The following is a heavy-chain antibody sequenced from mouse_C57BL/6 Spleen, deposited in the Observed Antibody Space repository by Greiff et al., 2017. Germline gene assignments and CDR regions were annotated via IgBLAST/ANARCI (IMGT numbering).Heavy chain of an antibody. Sequence: VKLVESGAELARPGASVKMSCKASGYTFTSYTMHWVKQRPGQGLEWIGYINPSSGYTKYNQKFKDKATLTADKSSSTAYMQLSSLTSEDSAVYYCATTTVVPSWFAYWGQGTLVTVSA. V-gene: IGHV1-4*01. CDR3: ATTTVVPSWFAY. CDR2: INPSSGYT. J-gene: IGHJ3*01. D-gene: IGHD1-1*01. CDR1: GYTFTSYT.